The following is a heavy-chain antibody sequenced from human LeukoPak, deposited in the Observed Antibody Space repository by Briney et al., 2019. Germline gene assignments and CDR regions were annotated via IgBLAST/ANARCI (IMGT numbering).Heavy chain of an antibody. J-gene: IGHJ4*02. CDR1: GYTFTSYG. V-gene: IGHV1-18*01. D-gene: IGHD5-12*01. CDR3: ARDADGGYVRPLRY. Sequence: ASVKVSCKASGYTFTSYGISWVRQAPGQGLEWMGWISAYNGNTNYAQKLQGRVTMTTDTSTSTAYMELSSLRSEDTAVYYCARDADGGYVRPLRYWGQGTLVTVSS. CDR2: ISAYNGNT.